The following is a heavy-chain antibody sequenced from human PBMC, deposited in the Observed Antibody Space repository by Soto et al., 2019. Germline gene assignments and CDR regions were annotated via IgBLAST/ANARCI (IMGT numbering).Heavy chain of an antibody. V-gene: IGHV3-48*02. J-gene: IGHJ6*02. CDR1: GFTLSSYA. CDR2: ISSSGSVI. D-gene: IGHD3-9*01. Sequence: EVQLVESGGGLVQPGESLRVSCAASGFTLSSYAMSWVRQAPGKGLEWLSYISSSGSVINYADSVKGRFTVSRDYGKNSLSLQMNSLSDEDTAVYYCARDGAVRGKRYFYGMDVWGQGTTVTVSS. CDR3: ARDGAVRGKRYFYGMDV.